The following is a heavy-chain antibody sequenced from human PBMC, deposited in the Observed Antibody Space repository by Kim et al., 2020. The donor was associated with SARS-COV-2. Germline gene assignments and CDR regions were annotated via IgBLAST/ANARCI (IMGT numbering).Heavy chain of an antibody. CDR1: GYTFSHHY. D-gene: IGHD6-6*01. CDR3: ARGHSRSSINWFDP. CDR2: IDPDNGAT. Sequence: ASVKVSCKASGYTFSHHYIHWVRQAPGQRLEWVGRIDPDNGATYYAQRFRNRVTMTRQTSITTVYMELNRLSYDDTAVYFCARGHSRSSINWFDPWGQG. J-gene: IGHJ5*02. V-gene: IGHV1-2*06.